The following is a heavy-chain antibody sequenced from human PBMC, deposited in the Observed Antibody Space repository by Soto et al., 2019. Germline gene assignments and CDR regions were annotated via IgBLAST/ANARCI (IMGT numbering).Heavy chain of an antibody. Sequence: QVQLVESGGGVVQPGRSLRLSCAASGFTFSSYGMHWVRQAPGKGLEWVAVISYDGSNKYYGDSVKGRLSISRDNSKNTLYLQLNSLRAEHTAVYYCAKDSIDYASGEYYYGMDVWGQGTTVTVSS. D-gene: IGHD3-10*01. CDR1: GFTFSSYG. CDR2: ISYDGSNK. J-gene: IGHJ6*02. CDR3: AKDSIDYASGEYYYGMDV. V-gene: IGHV3-30*18.